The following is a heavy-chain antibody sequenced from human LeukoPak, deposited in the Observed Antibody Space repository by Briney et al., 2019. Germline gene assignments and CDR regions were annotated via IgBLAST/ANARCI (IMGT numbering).Heavy chain of an antibody. Sequence: PSETLSLTCAVYGGSFSGYYWSWIRQPPGKGLEWIGRIYTSGSTNYNPSLKSRVTISVDTSKNQFSLKLSSVTAADTAVYYCARVLAGSGFDYWGQGTLVTVSS. D-gene: IGHD6-13*01. CDR2: IYTSGST. J-gene: IGHJ4*02. CDR3: ARVLAGSGFDY. CDR1: GGSFSGYY. V-gene: IGHV4-59*10.